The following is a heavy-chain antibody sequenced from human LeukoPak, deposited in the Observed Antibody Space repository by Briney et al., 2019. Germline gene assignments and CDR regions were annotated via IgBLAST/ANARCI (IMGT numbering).Heavy chain of an antibody. CDR3: ARSELVGYSGYDLDY. V-gene: IGHV3-11*01. Sequence: GGSLRLSCVVSGFSFSDYSMSWVRQAPGKGLEWISYISSRGTAMYYAVSVKGRFSISRDNAKNSLYLHMNSLRAEDTAVYYCARSELVGYSGYDLDYWGQGTLVTVSS. CDR2: ISSRGTAM. J-gene: IGHJ4*02. D-gene: IGHD5-12*01. CDR1: GFSFSDYS.